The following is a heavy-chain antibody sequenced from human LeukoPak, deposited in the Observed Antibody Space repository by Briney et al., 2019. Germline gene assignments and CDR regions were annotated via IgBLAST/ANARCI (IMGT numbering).Heavy chain of an antibody. CDR3: ARRYFDWFDP. Sequence: SETLSLTCTVSGGSISSYYWSWIRQPPGKGLERIGYIYYSGSTNYNPSLKSRVTISVDTSKNQFSLKLSSVTAADTAVYYCARRYFDWFDPWGQGTLVTVSS. D-gene: IGHD3-9*01. CDR2: IYYSGST. J-gene: IGHJ5*02. CDR1: GGSISSYY. V-gene: IGHV4-59*08.